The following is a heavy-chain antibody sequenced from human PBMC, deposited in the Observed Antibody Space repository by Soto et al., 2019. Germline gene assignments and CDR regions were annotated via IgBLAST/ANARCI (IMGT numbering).Heavy chain of an antibody. D-gene: IGHD3-9*01. CDR1: GFTFSSYG. V-gene: IGHV3-30*19. J-gene: IGHJ6*02. CDR3: ARDGLSGYLYYYYGMDV. CDR2: IWYDGSNK. Sequence: GGSLRLSCAASGFTFSSYGMHWVRQAPGKGLEWVAVIWYDGSNKYYADSVKGRFTISRDNSKNTLYLQMNSLRAEDTAVYYCARDGLSGYLYYYYGMDVWGQGTTVTVSS.